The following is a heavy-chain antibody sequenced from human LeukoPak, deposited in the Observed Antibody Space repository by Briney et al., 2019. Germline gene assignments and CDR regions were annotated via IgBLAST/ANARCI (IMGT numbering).Heavy chain of an antibody. V-gene: IGHV4-59*08. CDR3: ARRAYSSGAH. J-gene: IGHJ4*02. CDR2: IYYSGST. Sequence: PSETLSLTCTVSGGSISSHYWSWIRQPPGKGLEWIGYIYYSGSTNYNPTLKSRVTISADTSKNQFSLKLSSVTAADTAVYYCARRAYSSGAHWGQGTLVTVSS. CDR1: GGSISSHY. D-gene: IGHD6-19*01.